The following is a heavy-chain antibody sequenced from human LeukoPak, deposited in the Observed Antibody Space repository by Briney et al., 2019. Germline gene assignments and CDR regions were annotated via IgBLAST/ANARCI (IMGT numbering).Heavy chain of an antibody. D-gene: IGHD6-19*01. J-gene: IGHJ4*02. CDR2: ISSSGSKI. V-gene: IGHV3-48*03. Sequence: GGSLRLSCAASGXTFSGYEMNWVRQAPGKGLEWVLYISSSGSKIYYADSVKGRFTISRDNAKNSLDLQMNSLRAEDTAAYYCARVFGGAVADYWGQGTLVTVSS. CDR3: ARVFGGAVADY. CDR1: GXTFSGYE.